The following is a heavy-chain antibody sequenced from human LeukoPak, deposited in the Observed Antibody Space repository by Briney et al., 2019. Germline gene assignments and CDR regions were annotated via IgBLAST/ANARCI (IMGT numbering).Heavy chain of an antibody. V-gene: IGHV3-30*03. CDR1: GFSFISYG. J-gene: IGHJ4*02. Sequence: PGGSLRLSCAASGFSFISYGMHWVRQAPGKGLEWVGVISDDGRSKDYADSVKGRFTISRDNSKATLYLQMNSLRNEDTTVYYCAIRPWDYGDYVSYFDYWGRGTVVSVSS. CDR3: AIRPWDYGDYVSYFDY. D-gene: IGHD4-17*01. CDR2: ISDDGRSK.